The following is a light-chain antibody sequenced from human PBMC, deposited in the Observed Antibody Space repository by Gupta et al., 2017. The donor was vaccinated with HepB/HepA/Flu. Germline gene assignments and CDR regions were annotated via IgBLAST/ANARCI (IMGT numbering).Light chain of an antibody. CDR3: VLYMGSGIWV. CDR2: NTN. CDR1: SGSVSTSYY. J-gene: IGLJ3*02. V-gene: IGLV8-61*01. Sequence: QTVVTQEPSFSVSPGGTVTLTCGLNSGSVSTSYYPSWYQLTPGPPPRTLIYNTNTRSFGVPDRFSGSILGTKAALTIAGAQAHDESDYYCVLYMGSGIWVFGGGTKLTVL.